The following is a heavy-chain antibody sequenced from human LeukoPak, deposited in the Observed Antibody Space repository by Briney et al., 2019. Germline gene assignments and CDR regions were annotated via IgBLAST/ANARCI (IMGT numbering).Heavy chain of an antibody. Sequence: GGSLRLSCAASGFTFSSSYMYWVRQAPGKGLEWVSFFYRGDSTYYAESVRGRFTISRDNSKNSLYLQMNSLRDEDTAVYYCARDRRAAAAVYGMDVAVYGMDVWGQGTTVTVSS. CDR3: ARDRRAAAAVYGMDVAVYGMDV. J-gene: IGHJ6*02. CDR1: GFTFSSSY. CDR2: FYRGDST. V-gene: IGHV3-53*01. D-gene: IGHD6-13*01.